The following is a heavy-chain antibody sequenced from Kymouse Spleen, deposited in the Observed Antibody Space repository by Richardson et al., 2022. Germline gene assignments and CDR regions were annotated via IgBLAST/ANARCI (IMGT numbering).Heavy chain of an antibody. CDR2: INHSGST. D-gene: IGHD1-1*01,IGHD1-20*01. J-gene: IGHJ5*02. CDR1: GGSFSGYY. CDR3: AGNWNDNWFDP. V-gene: IGHV4-34*01. Sequence: QVQLQQWGAGLLKPSETLSLTCAVYGGSFSGYYWSWIRQPPGKGLEWIGEINHSGSTNYNPSLKSRVTISVDTSKNQFSLKLSSVTAADTAVYYCAGNWNDNWFDPWGQGTLVTVSS.